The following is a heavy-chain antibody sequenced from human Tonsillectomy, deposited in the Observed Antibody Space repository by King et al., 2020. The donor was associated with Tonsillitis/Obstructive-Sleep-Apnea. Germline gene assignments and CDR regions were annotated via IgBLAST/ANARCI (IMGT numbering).Heavy chain of an antibody. CDR3: ARYLTEGSWVDY. CDR1: GFTFSGSA. V-gene: IGHV3-73*02. J-gene: IGHJ4*02. D-gene: IGHD1-26*01. Sequence: VQLVESGGGLVQPGGSLKLSCAASGFTFSGSAMHWVRQASGKGLEWVGRIRSKANGYATVYAAPVKGRFTISRDDSKNTAYLQMNSLKTEDTAVYYCARYLTEGSWVDYWGQGTLVTVSS. CDR2: IRSKANGYAT.